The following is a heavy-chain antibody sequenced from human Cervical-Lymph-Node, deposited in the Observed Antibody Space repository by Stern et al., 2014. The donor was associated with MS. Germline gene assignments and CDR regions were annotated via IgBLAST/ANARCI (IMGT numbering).Heavy chain of an antibody. Sequence: QLVQSGPEVKKPGTSVKVSCKASGITFSQSAVQWLRQARGQRLEWIGWVGGINGYGNYAQSFQERVSVTRDMSTSTVYMELRSLRSEDTAVYYCASERYTYYDDQRPPGGFGPWGQGTLVTVSS. D-gene: IGHD5-18*01. CDR3: ASERYTYYDDQRPPGGFGP. CDR2: VGGINGYG. V-gene: IGHV1-58*03. CDR1: GITFSQSA. J-gene: IGHJ5*02.